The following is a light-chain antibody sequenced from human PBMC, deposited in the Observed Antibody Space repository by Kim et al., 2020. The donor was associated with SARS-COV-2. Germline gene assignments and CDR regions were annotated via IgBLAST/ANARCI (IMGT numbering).Light chain of an antibody. CDR2: DVS. CDR3: SSYTSSSTLWV. CDR1: SSDVGGYNY. J-gene: IGLJ3*02. V-gene: IGLV2-14*01. Sequence: QSALTQPASVSGSPGQSITISCTGTSSDVGGYNYVSWYQQHPGKAPKLMIYDVSKRPSGVSNRFSGSKSGNTASLTISGLQAEDEADYYCSSYTSSSTLWVFGGRSQLTVL.